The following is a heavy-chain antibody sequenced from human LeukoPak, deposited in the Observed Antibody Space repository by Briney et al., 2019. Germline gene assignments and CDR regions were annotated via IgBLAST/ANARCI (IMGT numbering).Heavy chain of an antibody. V-gene: IGHV4-59*01. CDR1: GGSISSYY. J-gene: IGHJ5*02. CDR2: IYYSGST. Sequence: SETLSLTCTVSGGSISSYYWSWIRQPPGKGLEWIGYIYYSGSTNYNPSLKSRVTISVGTSKNQFSLKLSSVTAADTAVYYCARSGANYDILTGYYPNWFDPWGQGTLVTVSS. CDR3: ARSGANYDILTGYYPNWFDP. D-gene: IGHD3-9*01.